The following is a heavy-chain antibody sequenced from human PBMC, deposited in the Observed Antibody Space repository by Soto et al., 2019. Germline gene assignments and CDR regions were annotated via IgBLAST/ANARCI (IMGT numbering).Heavy chain of an antibody. CDR1: GFTFSSYA. CDR3: ARDWYSWSYS. J-gene: IGHJ5*02. V-gene: IGHV3-30-3*01. CDR2: ISYDGSNK. D-gene: IGHD1-20*01. Sequence: PGGSLRLSCAASGFTFSSYAVHWVRQAPGKGLEWVAVISYDGSNKYYADSVKGRFTISRDNSKNTLYLQMNSLRAEDTAVYYCARDWYSWSYSWGQGTLVTVSS.